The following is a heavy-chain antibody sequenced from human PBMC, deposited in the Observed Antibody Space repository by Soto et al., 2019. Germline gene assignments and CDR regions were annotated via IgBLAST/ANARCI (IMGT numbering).Heavy chain of an antibody. D-gene: IGHD3-3*01. Sequence: ETLSLTCIVSGVSISSNYWSWIRQPPGQGLEWIGYIHYTGNTNFNPSLKNRVIISVDTSKNQFSLRLSSVTAADTAVYYCARSYPNTIFGVVPSRGLDVWGQGTTVTAP. V-gene: IGHV4-59*01. J-gene: IGHJ6*02. CDR1: GVSISSNY. CDR3: ARSYPNTIFGVVPSRGLDV. CDR2: IHYTGNT.